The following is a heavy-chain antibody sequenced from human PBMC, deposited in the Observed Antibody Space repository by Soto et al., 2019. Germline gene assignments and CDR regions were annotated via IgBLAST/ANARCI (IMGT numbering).Heavy chain of an antibody. CDR3: ARGRTGSGSWAYYYYGMDV. J-gene: IGHJ6*02. V-gene: IGHV4-34*01. Sequence: SETLSLTCAVYGGSFSGYYWSWIRQPPGKGLEWIGEINHSGSTNYNPSLKSRVTISVDTSKNQFSLKLSSVTAADTAVYYCARGRTGSGSWAYYYYGMDVWGQGTTVT. CDR1: GGSFSGYY. CDR2: INHSGST. D-gene: IGHD3-10*01.